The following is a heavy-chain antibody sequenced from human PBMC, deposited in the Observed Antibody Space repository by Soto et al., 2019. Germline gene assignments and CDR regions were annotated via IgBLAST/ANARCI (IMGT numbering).Heavy chain of an antibody. D-gene: IGHD2-8*01. V-gene: IGHV1-69*01. CDR2: IIPIFGTA. CDR3: ARSTGYCTNGLCYYYYGMDV. CDR1: GGTFSSYA. Sequence: QVQLVQSGAEVKKPGSSVKVSCKASGGTFSSYAISWVRQAPGQGLEWMGGIIPIFGTANYAQKFQGRVTITADESTSTAYIELSSLRSEDTAVYYCARSTGYCTNGLCYYYYGMDVWGQGTTVTVSS. J-gene: IGHJ6*02.